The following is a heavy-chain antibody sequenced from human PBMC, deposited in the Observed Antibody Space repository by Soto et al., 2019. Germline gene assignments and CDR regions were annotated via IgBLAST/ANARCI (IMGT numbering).Heavy chain of an antibody. J-gene: IGHJ4*02. D-gene: IGHD1-1*01. CDR1: GYTFTDYG. CDR2: ISAYNGNT. Sequence: QVQLVQSGADVKKPGASVKVSCKASGYTFTDYGISWVRQAPGQGLEWMGWISAYNGNTNYAQKLHGRVTMTTDTSTRTADMELRSLRSDDTAVYYCARGGSGTVMIGCDYWGQGTLVTVSA. CDR3: ARGGSGTVMIGCDY. V-gene: IGHV1-18*01.